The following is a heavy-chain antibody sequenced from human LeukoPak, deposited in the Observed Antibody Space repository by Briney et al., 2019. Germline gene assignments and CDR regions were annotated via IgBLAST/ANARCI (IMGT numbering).Heavy chain of an antibody. V-gene: IGHV1-69*06. CDR2: IIPIFGTA. D-gene: IGHD3-10*01. Sequence: GASVKVSCKASGYTFTSYGISWVRQAPGQGLEWMGGIIPIFGTANYAQKFQGRVTITADKSTSTAYMELSSLRSEDTAVYYCARDRDRYYGSGSSYQAFDIWGQGTMVTVSS. CDR3: ARDRDRYYGSGSSYQAFDI. J-gene: IGHJ3*02. CDR1: GYTFTSYG.